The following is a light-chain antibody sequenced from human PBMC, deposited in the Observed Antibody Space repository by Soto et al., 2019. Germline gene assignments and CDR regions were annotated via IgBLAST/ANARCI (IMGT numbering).Light chain of an antibody. CDR3: SSYTSTTTLYV. CDR2: EVT. Sequence: QSALTQPASVSGSPGQSITISCTGTSSDVGDYNYVSWYQRHPGKAPKLIIYEVTNRPSGVSNRFSASKSGNTASLTISGLQAEDEADYYCSSYTSTTTLYVFGTGT. CDR1: SSDVGDYNY. J-gene: IGLJ1*01. V-gene: IGLV2-14*01.